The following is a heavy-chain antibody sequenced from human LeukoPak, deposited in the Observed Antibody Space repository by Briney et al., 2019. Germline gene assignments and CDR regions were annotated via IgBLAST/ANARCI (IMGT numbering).Heavy chain of an antibody. CDR1: GGSISSYY. Sequence: SETLSLTCTVSGGSISSYYWSWIRQPPGKGLEWIGYIYYSGSTYYNPSLKSRVTISVDTSKNQFSLKLSSVTAADTAVYYCARASYRTRGSGSFDPWGQGTRVTVSS. CDR2: IYYSGST. CDR3: ARASYRTRGSGSFDP. J-gene: IGHJ5*02. D-gene: IGHD3-16*01. V-gene: IGHV4-59*08.